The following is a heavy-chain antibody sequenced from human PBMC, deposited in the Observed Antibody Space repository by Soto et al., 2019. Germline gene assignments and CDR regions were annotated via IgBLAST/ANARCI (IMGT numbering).Heavy chain of an antibody. CDR1: GFTFDDYG. D-gene: IGHD3-22*01. V-gene: IGHV3-20*04. CDR3: ARDWAHSSGQAFDY. CDR2: INWNGGST. J-gene: IGHJ4*02. Sequence: GGSLGLSCAASGFTFDDYGMSWVRQSPGKGLEWVSGINWNGGSTGYADSVKGRFTISRDNAKNSLYLQMNSLRAEDTALYYCARDWAHSSGQAFDYWGQGTLVTVSS.